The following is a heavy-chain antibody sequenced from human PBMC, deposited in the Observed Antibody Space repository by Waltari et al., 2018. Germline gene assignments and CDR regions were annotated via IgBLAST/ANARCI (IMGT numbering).Heavy chain of an antibody. CDR1: GFTFDDYA. D-gene: IGHD4-17*01. Sequence: EVQLVESGGGLVQPGRSLRLSSAASGFTFDDYAMHWVRQAPGKGLEWVSGISWNSGSIGYADSVKGRFTISRDNAKNSLYLQMNSLRAEDTALYYCAKETVTKAFDYWGQGTLVTVSS. CDR3: AKETVTKAFDY. J-gene: IGHJ4*02. V-gene: IGHV3-9*01. CDR2: ISWNSGSI.